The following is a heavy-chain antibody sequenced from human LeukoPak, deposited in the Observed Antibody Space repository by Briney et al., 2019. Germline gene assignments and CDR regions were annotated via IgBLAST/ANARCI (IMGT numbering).Heavy chain of an antibody. CDR1: GGSISSYY. V-gene: IGHV4-59*01. Sequence: SETLSLTCTVSGGSISSYYWSWIRQPPGKGLEWIGYIYYSGSTNYNPSLKSRIAISVDTSKNQFSLKLSSVTAADTAVYYCARRNYGSLFDPWGQGTLVTVSS. J-gene: IGHJ5*02. CDR2: IYYSGST. D-gene: IGHD1-7*01. CDR3: ARRNYGSLFDP.